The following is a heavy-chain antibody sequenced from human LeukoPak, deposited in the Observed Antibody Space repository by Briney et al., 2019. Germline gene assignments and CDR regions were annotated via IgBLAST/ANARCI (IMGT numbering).Heavy chain of an antibody. V-gene: IGHV1-8*01. J-gene: IGHJ6*03. CDR2: MNPNSGNT. CDR1: GYTFTSYD. CDR3: ARAGLGGYSYGYPGYMDA. D-gene: IGHD5-18*01. Sequence: ASVKVSCKASGYTFTSYDINWVRQATGQGLEWMGWMNPNSGNTGYAQKFQGRVTMTRNTSISAAYMELSSLRSEDTAVYYCARAGLGGYSYGYPGYMDAWGKGTTVTVSS.